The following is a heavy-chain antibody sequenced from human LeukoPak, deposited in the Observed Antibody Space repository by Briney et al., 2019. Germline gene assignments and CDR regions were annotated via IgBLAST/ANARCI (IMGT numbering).Heavy chain of an antibody. CDR1: GYTFTSYD. V-gene: IGHV1-8*01. CDR3: ARGSVSHLAVYYYYYYGMDV. CDR2: MNPNSGNT. J-gene: IGHJ6*02. D-gene: IGHD3-16*01. Sequence: ASVKVSCKASGYTFTSYDINWVRQATGQGLEWMGWMNPNSGNTGYAQKFQGRVTMTRNTSISTAYMELSSLRSEDTAVYYCARGSVSHLAVYYYYYYGMDVWGQGTTVTVSS.